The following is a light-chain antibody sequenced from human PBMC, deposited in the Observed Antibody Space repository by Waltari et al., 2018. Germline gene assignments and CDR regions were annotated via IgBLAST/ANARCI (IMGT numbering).Light chain of an antibody. V-gene: IGLV1-51*02. CDR3: GTWDSSLSGAV. CDR2: ENN. J-gene: IGLJ7*01. Sequence: QSVLTQPPSVSAAPGQRVTISCSGSNSNIGNNYVSWYRQLPGTAPRLLIYENNERPSGIPDRFSGSRSGTSATLDITGLQAGDEADYYCGTWDSSLSGAVFGGGTHLTVL. CDR1: NSNIGNNY.